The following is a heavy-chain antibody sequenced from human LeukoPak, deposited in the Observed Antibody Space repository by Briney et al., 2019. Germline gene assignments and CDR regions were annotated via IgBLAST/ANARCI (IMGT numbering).Heavy chain of an antibody. D-gene: IGHD5-24*01. CDR2: ISSSSSYI. V-gene: IGHV3-21*01. Sequence: PGGSLRLSCAASGFTFSSYSMNWVRQAPGKGLEWVSSISSSSSYIYYADSVKGRFTISRDNAKNSLYLQMNSLRAEDTAVYYCASRRDGYTHFDYWGQGTLVTVSS. CDR1: GFTFSSYS. CDR3: ASRRDGYTHFDY. J-gene: IGHJ4*02.